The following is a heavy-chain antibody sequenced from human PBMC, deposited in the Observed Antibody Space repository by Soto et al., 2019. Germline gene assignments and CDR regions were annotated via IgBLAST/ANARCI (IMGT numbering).Heavy chain of an antibody. V-gene: IGHV3-66*01. J-gene: IGHJ6*03. D-gene: IGHD2-15*01. CDR3: ARDDILCSGGSCYWGPMDV. CDR2: IQSGGTT. Sequence: EVQLVESGGGLVQPGGSLRLSCAASGFTVSSKYMSWVRQAPGKGLEWVSLIQSGGTTYYADSVKGRFTISRDSSKNILHLQMDSLRAEDTAVYYCARDDILCSGGSCYWGPMDVWGKGTTVTVSS. CDR1: GFTVSSKY.